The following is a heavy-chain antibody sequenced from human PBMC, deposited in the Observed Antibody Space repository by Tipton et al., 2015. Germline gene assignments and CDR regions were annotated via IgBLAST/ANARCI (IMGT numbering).Heavy chain of an antibody. Sequence: QLVQSGAEAKKPGDSLKISCQGSGYSFTSYWIAWVRQMPGKGLEWMGIIQPGDSQTRYSPSFQGQVTFSVDKSISTAYLQWSGLKASDSAMYYCARHVLGVAAAGLALDVWGQGTTVTVSS. V-gene: IGHV5-51*01. D-gene: IGHD6-13*01. CDR1: GYSFTSYW. J-gene: IGHJ6*02. CDR3: ARHVLGVAAAGLALDV. CDR2: IQPGDSQT.